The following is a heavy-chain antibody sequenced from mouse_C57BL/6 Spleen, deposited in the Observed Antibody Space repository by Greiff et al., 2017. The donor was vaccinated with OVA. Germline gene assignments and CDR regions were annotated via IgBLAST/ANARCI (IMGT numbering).Heavy chain of an antibody. D-gene: IGHD2-5*01. CDR2: IWTGGGT. CDR3: ARNGGIYSNHAMDY. V-gene: IGHV2-9-1*01. CDR1: GFSLTSYA. Sequence: VQLQESGPGLVAPSQSLSITCTVSGFSLTSYAISWVRQPPGKGLEWLGVIWTGGGTNYNSALKSRLSISKDNSKSQVFLKMNSLQTDDTARYYCARNGGIYSNHAMDYWGQGTSVTVSS. J-gene: IGHJ4*01.